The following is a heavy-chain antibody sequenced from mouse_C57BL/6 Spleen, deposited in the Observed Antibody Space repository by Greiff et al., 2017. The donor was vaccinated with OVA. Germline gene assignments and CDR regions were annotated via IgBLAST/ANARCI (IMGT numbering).Heavy chain of an antibody. J-gene: IGHJ2*01. Sequence: QVTLNVSGPGILQSSQPLSLTCSFSGFSLSTSGMGVRWIRQPSGKGLEWLAHIYWADDTRYHPSLKSRLTLSQDSSRHQVFLKITSVDTADTATYDCARTGYDYNVDYWGQGTTRTVSS. CDR1: GFSLSTSGMG. V-gene: IGHV8-12*01. D-gene: IGHD2-4*01. CDR3: ARTGYDYNVDY. CDR2: IYWADDT.